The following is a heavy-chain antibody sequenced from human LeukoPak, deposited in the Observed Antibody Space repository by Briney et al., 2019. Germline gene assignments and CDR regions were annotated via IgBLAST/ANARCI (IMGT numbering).Heavy chain of an antibody. V-gene: IGHV3-7*01. Sequence: GGSLRLSCTASGFTFSIYWMSWVRQAPGKGLEWVASIKEDGSEEHCVDSVKGRFTISRDNARNSVHVQMNSLRAEDTAVYFCARIRPGNYFDYWGQGALVTVSS. D-gene: IGHD6-6*01. J-gene: IGHJ4*02. CDR1: GFTFSIYW. CDR2: IKEDGSEE. CDR3: ARIRPGNYFDY.